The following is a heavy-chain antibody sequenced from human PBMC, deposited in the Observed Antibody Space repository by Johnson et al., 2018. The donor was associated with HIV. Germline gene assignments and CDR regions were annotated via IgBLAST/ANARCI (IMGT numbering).Heavy chain of an antibody. J-gene: IGHJ3*02. Sequence: QVQLVESGGGLVKPGGSLRLSCAASGFTFSDYYMSWIRQAPGKGLEWVSYISSSGSTIYYADSVKGRFTISRDNSKNTLYLQMNSLRAGDTAVYYCAKDQHGPLVPTVMRDDAFDIWGQGTMVTVSS. V-gene: IGHV3-11*04. CDR2: ISSSGSTI. D-gene: IGHD5-12*01. CDR3: AKDQHGPLVPTVMRDDAFDI. CDR1: GFTFSDYY.